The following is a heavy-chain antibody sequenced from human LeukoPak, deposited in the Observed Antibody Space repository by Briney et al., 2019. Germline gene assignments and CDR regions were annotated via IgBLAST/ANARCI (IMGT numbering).Heavy chain of an antibody. D-gene: IGHD3-10*02. CDR3: AELGITMIGGV. J-gene: IGHJ6*04. V-gene: IGHV3-21*05. CDR1: GFTFSHYA. Sequence: GGSLRLSCTASGFTFSHYAMNWVRHAPGKGLEWVSYIGVGSSWVSQYYGDSVKGRFTISRDNAKNSLYLQMNSLRAEDTAVYYCAELGITMIGGVWGKGTTVTISS. CDR2: IGVGSSWVSQ.